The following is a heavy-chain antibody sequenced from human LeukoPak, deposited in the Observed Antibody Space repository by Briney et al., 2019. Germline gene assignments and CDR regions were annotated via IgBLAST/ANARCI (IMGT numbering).Heavy chain of an antibody. CDR1: GGSISSYY. V-gene: IGHV4-4*07. J-gene: IGHJ4*02. CDR2: IYTSGST. CDR3: ARDGGYYDFWSGYSEGFDY. D-gene: IGHD3-3*01. Sequence: ETLSLTCTVSGGSISSYYWSWIRQPAGKGLEWIGRIYTSGSTNYNPSLKSRVTMSVDTSKNQFSLKLSSVTAADTAVYYCARDGGYYDFWSGYSEGFDYWGQGTLVTVSS.